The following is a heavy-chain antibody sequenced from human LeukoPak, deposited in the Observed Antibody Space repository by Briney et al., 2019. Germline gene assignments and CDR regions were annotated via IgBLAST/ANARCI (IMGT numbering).Heavy chain of an antibody. D-gene: IGHD4-23*01. Sequence: SVKVCCKASGGTFSIYAISWVRQAPGQGLEWMGRIIPILGIANYAQKFQGRVTITADKSTSTAYMELSSLRSEATAVYYCARGTVGQGSYWGQGTLVTVSS. CDR3: ARGTVGQGSY. V-gene: IGHV1-69*04. J-gene: IGHJ4*02. CDR2: IIPILGIA. CDR1: GGTFSIYA.